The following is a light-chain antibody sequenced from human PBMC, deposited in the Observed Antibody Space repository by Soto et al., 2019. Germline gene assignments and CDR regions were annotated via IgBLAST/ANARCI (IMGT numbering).Light chain of an antibody. Sequence: QSVLTQPPSASETPGQRVSISCSGSGSNIGSNTVHWYQQLPGTAPKPLMYNNNQRPSGVPDRFSGSKSGTSASLAISGLQSEDEAGYYCAAWDDSLSGYVFGTGTKLTVL. CDR3: AAWDDSLSGYV. J-gene: IGLJ1*01. CDR1: GSNIGSNT. CDR2: NNN. V-gene: IGLV1-44*01.